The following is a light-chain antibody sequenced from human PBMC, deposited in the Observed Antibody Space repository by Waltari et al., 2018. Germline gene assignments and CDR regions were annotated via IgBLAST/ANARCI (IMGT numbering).Light chain of an antibody. CDR1: QSLLDNNEYNY. J-gene: IGKJ5*01. V-gene: IGKV2-28*01. Sequence: DIVMTLSPLSLPVTPGEPASISCRSSQSLLDNNEYNYLDWYLQKPGQSPQILIYLGSNRASGVPDRFSGSGSGTDFTLKISRVEAEDAGVYYCMEALQSVTFGQGTRLEIK. CDR2: LGS. CDR3: MEALQSVT.